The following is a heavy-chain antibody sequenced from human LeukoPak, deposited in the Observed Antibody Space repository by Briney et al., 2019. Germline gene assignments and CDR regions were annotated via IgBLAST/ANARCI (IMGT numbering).Heavy chain of an antibody. CDR3: ARTPRGDCSTGCQPYYFDY. Sequence: SETLSLTCTVSGGSISSSSYYWGWIRQPPGKGLEWIGSIYYSGSTYYNPSLKSRVTISVDTSKNQFSLKLSSVTAADTAVYYCARTPRGDCSTGCQPYYFDYWGQGTLVTVSS. V-gene: IGHV4-39*01. CDR2: IYYSGST. J-gene: IGHJ4*02. D-gene: IGHD2-2*01. CDR1: GGSISSSSYY.